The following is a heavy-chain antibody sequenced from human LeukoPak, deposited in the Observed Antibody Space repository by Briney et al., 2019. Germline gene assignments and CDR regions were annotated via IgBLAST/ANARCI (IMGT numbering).Heavy chain of an antibody. V-gene: IGHV3-7*01. CDR2: IKQDGSEK. D-gene: IGHD3-3*02. CDR1: GFTFSSYW. Sequence: GGSLRLSCAASGFTFSSYWMSWVRQAPGKGLEWVANIKQDGSEKYYLDSVKGRFTISRDNAKNSLYLQMNSLRAEDTAVYYCARDPQHFWSGYYTFYYWGQGTLVTVSS. CDR3: ARDPQHFWSGYYTFYY. J-gene: IGHJ4*02.